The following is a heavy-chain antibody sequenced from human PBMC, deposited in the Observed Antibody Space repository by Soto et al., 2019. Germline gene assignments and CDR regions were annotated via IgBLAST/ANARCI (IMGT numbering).Heavy chain of an antibody. J-gene: IGHJ6*02. V-gene: IGHV4-31*03. CDR2: IYYSGST. D-gene: IGHD3-9*01. CDR3: ARTGYDILTGYDYYAMDV. Sequence: QVQLQESGPGLVIPSQTLSLTCTVSGGSISSGGYYWSWIRQHPGKGLEWIGHIYYSGSTYYNPSLKSRVTISVDTSKNQFSLQLNSVTAADTAVYYCARTGYDILTGYDYYAMDVWGQGTTVTVSS. CDR1: GGSISSGGYY.